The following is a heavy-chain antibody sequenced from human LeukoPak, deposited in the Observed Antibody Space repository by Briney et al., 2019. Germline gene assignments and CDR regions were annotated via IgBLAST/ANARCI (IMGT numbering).Heavy chain of an antibody. CDR3: ARAPLITTVTHYYYYMDV. J-gene: IGHJ6*03. CDR1: GFTFSSYW. CDR2: IKQDGSEK. D-gene: IGHD4-17*01. V-gene: IGHV3-7*01. Sequence: GGSLRLSCAASGFTFSSYWMSWVRQAPGKGLEWVANIKQDGSEKYYVDSVKGRFTISRDNAKNSLYLQMNSLRAEDTAVYYCARAPLITTVTHYYYYMDVWGKGTTVTVSS.